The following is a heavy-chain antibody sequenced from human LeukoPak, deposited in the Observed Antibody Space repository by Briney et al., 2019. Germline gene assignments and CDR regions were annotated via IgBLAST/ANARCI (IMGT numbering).Heavy chain of an antibody. CDR3: AKDQVGSSGWYSYYYYYMDV. J-gene: IGHJ6*03. CDR1: GFTFSTYA. V-gene: IGHV3-30*02. CDR2: IRYDGSNK. Sequence: GGSLRLSCAASGFTFSTYAMNWVRQAPGKGLEWVAFIRYDGSNKYYADSVKGRFTISRDNSKNTLYLQMNSLRAEDTAVYYCAKDQVGSSGWYSYYYYYMDVWGKGTTVTISS. D-gene: IGHD6-19*01.